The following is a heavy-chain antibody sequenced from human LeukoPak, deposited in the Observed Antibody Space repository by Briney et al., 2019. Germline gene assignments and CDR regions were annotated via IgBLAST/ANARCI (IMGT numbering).Heavy chain of an antibody. J-gene: IGHJ6*02. V-gene: IGHV3-21*01. D-gene: IGHD6-13*01. Sequence: PGGSLRLSCAASGFTFSSYNMNWVRQAPGKGLEWVSCISSSSGPIYYADSVKGRFTVSRDNAKNSLYLQMNSLRAEDTAVYYCARGVWQQLVRSYYGMDVWGQGTTVTVSS. CDR2: ISSSSGPI. CDR3: ARGVWQQLVRSYYGMDV. CDR1: GFTFSSYN.